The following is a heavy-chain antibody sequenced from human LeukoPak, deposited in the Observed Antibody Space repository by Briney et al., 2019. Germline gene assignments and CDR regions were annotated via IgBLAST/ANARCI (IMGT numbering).Heavy chain of an antibody. CDR2: INHSGST. D-gene: IGHD3-10*01. J-gene: IGHJ4*02. CDR1: GFTFSDYY. Sequence: LRLSCAASGFTFSDYYMSWIRQPPGKGLEWIGEINHSGSTNYNPSLKSRVTISVDTSKNQFSLKLSSVTAADTAVYYCARGLYYYGSGSYYYWGQGTLVTVSS. CDR3: ARGLYYYGSGSYYY. V-gene: IGHV4-34*01.